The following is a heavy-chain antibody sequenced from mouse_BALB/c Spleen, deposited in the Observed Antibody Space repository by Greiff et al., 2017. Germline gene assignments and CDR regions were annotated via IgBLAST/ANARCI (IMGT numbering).Heavy chain of an antibody. CDR3: ARYRGYEASWCFDV. Sequence: QVQLQQSGPGLVAPSQSLSITCTASGFSLTGYGVNWVRQPPGKGLEWLGMIWGDGSTDYNSALNSRLSISKDNSKCQVSLKTNSLQTGDTARYYCARYRGYEASWCFDVWGAGTTVTVSS. J-gene: IGHJ1*01. CDR1: GFSLTGYG. CDR2: IWGDGST. V-gene: IGHV2-6-7*01. D-gene: IGHD2-14*01.